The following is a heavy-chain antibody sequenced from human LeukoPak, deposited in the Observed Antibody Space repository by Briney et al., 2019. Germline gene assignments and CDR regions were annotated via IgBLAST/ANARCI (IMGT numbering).Heavy chain of an antibody. D-gene: IGHD4-17*01. V-gene: IGHV3-23*01. Sequence: GGSLRLSCAASGFTFSSYAMSWVRQAPGKGLEWVSAISGSGGSTYYADSVKGRFTISRDNSKNTLYLQMNSLRAEDTAVYYCAKDEVDGDYVYKFGYWGQGTLVTVSS. J-gene: IGHJ4*02. CDR2: ISGSGGST. CDR3: AKDEVDGDYVYKFGY. CDR1: GFTFSSYA.